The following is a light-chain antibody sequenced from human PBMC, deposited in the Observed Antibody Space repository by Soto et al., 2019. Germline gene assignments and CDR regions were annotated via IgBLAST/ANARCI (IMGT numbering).Light chain of an antibody. CDR3: SSYTNKDTLL. CDR2: DVT. V-gene: IGLV2-14*03. J-gene: IGLJ3*02. CDR1: SSDVGGYDH. Sequence: QSALTQPASVSGSPGQSITISCTGTSSDVGGYDHVSWYQQHPGKAPKLIIYDVTVRPSGISRRFSGSKSDNTASLAVSGLKPEDEAVYYCSSYTNKDTLLFGGGTKLTVL.